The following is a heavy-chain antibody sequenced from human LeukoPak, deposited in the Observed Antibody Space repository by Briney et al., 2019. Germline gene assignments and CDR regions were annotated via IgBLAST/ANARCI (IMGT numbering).Heavy chain of an antibody. CDR3: ARAMGVNYDFWGGYFSNYYYYMDV. Sequence: ASVKVSCKAPGYTFTSYDIKWVRQATGQGLEWRGWMNPNSCNTGYAQKFQGRVTMTRTTSISTAYMELSSLRTEDTAVYYCARAMGVNYDFWGGYFSNYYYYMDVWGKGTTVTASS. J-gene: IGHJ6*03. CDR1: GYTFTSYD. CDR2: MNPNSCNT. V-gene: IGHV1-8*01. D-gene: IGHD3-3*01.